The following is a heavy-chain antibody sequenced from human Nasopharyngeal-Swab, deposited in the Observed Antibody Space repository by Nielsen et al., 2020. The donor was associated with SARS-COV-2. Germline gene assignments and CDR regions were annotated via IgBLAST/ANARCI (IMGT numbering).Heavy chain of an antibody. CDR2: ISWNSGSI. V-gene: IGHV3-9*01. CDR3: ATVDYAVNY. Sequence: SLKISCAASGFTFDDYAMHWVRQAPGKGLEWVSGISWNSGSIGYADSVKGRFTIARDNAKNSLYLQMNSLRAVDTALYYCATVDYAVNYWGQGTLVTVSS. CDR1: GFTFDDYA. J-gene: IGHJ4*02. D-gene: IGHD4-17*01.